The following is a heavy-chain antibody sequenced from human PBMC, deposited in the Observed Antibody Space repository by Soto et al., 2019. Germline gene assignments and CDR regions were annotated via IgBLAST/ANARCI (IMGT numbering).Heavy chain of an antibody. J-gene: IGHJ4*02. Sequence: QVQLVESGGGVVQPGRSLRLSCAASTFTFSNFGMNWVRQAPGKGLEWVAVISFDGSKKYYAASVKGRFTISRDNSKNTRYLEMNSLRPEDTAFYYCANDSGDYAGYLDYWGRGTLVTVSS. D-gene: IGHD4-17*01. CDR1: TFTFSNFG. CDR2: ISFDGSKK. V-gene: IGHV3-30*18. CDR3: ANDSGDYAGYLDY.